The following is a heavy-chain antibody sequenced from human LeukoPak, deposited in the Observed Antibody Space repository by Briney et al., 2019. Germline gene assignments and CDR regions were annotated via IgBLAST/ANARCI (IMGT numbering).Heavy chain of an antibody. V-gene: IGHV3-74*01. CDR2: INSGGSST. D-gene: IGHD3-9*01. J-gene: IGHJ4*02. CDR1: GFTFSSYW. Sequence: GGSLRLSCAASGFTFSSYWMHWVRQAPGKGLVWVSRINSGGSSTSYADSVKGRFTISRDNAKNTLYLQMNSLRAEDTAVYYCARETLLTGKDYWGQGTLVTVSS. CDR3: ARETLLTGKDY.